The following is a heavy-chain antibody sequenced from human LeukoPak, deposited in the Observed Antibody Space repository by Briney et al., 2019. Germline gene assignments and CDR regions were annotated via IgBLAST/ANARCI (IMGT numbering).Heavy chain of an antibody. CDR1: GYTFTSYG. CDR2: IIPIFGTA. Sequence: SVKVSCKASGYTFTSYGISWVRQAPGQGLEWMGRIIPIFGTANYAQKFQGRVTITTDESTSTAYMELSSLRSEDTALYYCARTYDSSGLDAFDIWGQGTMVTVSS. D-gene: IGHD3-22*01. CDR3: ARTYDSSGLDAFDI. J-gene: IGHJ3*02. V-gene: IGHV1-69*05.